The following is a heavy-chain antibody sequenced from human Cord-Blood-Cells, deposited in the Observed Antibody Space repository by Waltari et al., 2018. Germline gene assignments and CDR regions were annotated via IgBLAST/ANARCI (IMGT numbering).Heavy chain of an antibody. CDR1: GGSISSYY. J-gene: IGHJ4*02. CDR3: ARHVGGSSTSCYDY. D-gene: IGHD2-2*01. V-gene: IGHV4-59*08. Sequence: QVQLQESGPGLVKPSETLSLTCTVSGGSISSYYWSWIRQPPGKGLEWIGYIYYSGCTNYTPSLKRRVTISVDTSKDQFSRKLSSVTAADTAVYYCARHVGGSSTSCYDYWGQGTLVTVSS. CDR2: IYYSGCT.